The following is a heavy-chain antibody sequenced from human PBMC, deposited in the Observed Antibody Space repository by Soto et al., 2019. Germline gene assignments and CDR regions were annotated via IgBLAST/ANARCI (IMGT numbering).Heavy chain of an antibody. CDR1: GYTFTSYA. Sequence: QVQLVQSGAEEKKPGASVKVSCKASGYTFTSYAMHWVRQAPGQRLEWMGWINAGNGNTKYSQKFQGRVTITRDTSASTAYMELSSLRSEDTAVYYCARDYGFWSGYYQNWFDPWGQGTLVTVSS. J-gene: IGHJ5*02. V-gene: IGHV1-3*05. CDR3: ARDYGFWSGYYQNWFDP. CDR2: INAGNGNT. D-gene: IGHD3-3*01.